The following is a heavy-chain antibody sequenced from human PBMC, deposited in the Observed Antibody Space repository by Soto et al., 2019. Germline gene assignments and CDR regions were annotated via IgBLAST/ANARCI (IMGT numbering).Heavy chain of an antibody. Sequence: GGSLRLSCAASGFTFRSYAMSWVRQAPGKGLEWVSGISGSGGSTYHADSVKGRFTISRDNSENTLYLEMNSLRAEDTAVYYCAKGDSGYDYYFDYWGQGTLVTVSS. CDR3: AKGDSGYDYYFDY. D-gene: IGHD5-12*01. V-gene: IGHV3-23*01. CDR2: ISGSGGST. J-gene: IGHJ4*02. CDR1: GFTFRSYA.